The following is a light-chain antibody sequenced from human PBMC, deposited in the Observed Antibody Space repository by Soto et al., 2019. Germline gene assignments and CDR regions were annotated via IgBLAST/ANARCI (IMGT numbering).Light chain of an antibody. V-gene: IGLV2-11*01. CDR1: SSDIGRYNY. CDR3: CSYAADYTWV. Sequence: QSALTQPRSVSGSPGQSVTISCTGTSSDIGRYNYVSWYHQHPGKVPKLMIYDVSERPSGVPDRFSGSKSANTASLTISGLQAEDEADYYCCSYAADYTWVFGGGTQLTVL. CDR2: DVS. J-gene: IGLJ3*02.